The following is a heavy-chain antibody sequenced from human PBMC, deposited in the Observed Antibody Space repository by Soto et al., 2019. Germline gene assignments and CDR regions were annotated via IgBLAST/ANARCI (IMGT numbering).Heavy chain of an antibody. CDR3: AKEGASENGSGSSNYYGMDV. J-gene: IGHJ6*02. CDR2: ISGSGGST. V-gene: IGHV3-23*01. Sequence: GESLKISCAASGFTFSSYAMSWVRQAPGKGLEWVLAISGSGGSTYYAVSVKGRFTISRDNSKNTLYLQMNSLRAEDTAVYYCAKEGASENGSGSSNYYGMDVWGQGTTVTVSS. D-gene: IGHD3-10*01. CDR1: GFTFSSYA.